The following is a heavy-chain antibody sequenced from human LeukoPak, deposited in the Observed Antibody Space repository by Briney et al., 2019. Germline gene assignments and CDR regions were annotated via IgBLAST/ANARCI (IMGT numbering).Heavy chain of an antibody. CDR1: GYIFTSYG. D-gene: IGHD6-19*01. CDR2: ISAYNGNT. Sequence: ASVKVSCKASGYIFTSYGISWVRQAPGQGLEGMGWISAYNGNTNYAQKLQGGVTMTTDTSTSTAYMELRSLRSDDTAVYYCARVEIAVAAYYYYYYMDVSGKGTTVTVSS. CDR3: ARVEIAVAAYYYYYYMDV. V-gene: IGHV1-18*01. J-gene: IGHJ6*03.